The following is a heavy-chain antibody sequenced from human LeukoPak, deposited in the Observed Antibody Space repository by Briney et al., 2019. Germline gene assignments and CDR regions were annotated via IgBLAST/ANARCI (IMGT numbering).Heavy chain of an antibody. CDR1: GGTLSSYA. CDR2: IIPIFGTA. V-gene: IGHV1-69*05. D-gene: IGHD2-21*02. Sequence: SVKVSCKASGGTLSSYAISWVRQAPGQGLEWMGGIIPIFGTANYAQKFQGRVTITTDESTSTAYMELSSLRSEDTAVYYCARVSYCGGDCSTGAFDIWGQGAMVTVSS. CDR3: ARVSYCGGDCSTGAFDI. J-gene: IGHJ3*02.